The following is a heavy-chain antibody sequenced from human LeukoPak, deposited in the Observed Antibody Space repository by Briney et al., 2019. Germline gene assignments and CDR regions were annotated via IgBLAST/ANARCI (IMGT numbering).Heavy chain of an antibody. D-gene: IGHD5-18*01. CDR1: AFTFSNHA. Sequence: GGSLRLSCAASAFTFSNHAMTWVRQAPGKGLEWVSTISGSGDATWYADSVRGRFTISRDNSKSTLFLQMNSLRAEDTAVYYYARDTKQLGPAGMDVWGQGTTVTVSS. CDR2: ISGSGDAT. V-gene: IGHV3-23*01. J-gene: IGHJ6*02. CDR3: ARDTKQLGPAGMDV.